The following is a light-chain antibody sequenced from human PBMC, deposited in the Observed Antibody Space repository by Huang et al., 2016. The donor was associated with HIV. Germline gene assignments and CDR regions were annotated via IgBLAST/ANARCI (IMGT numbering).Light chain of an antibody. CDR2: DAS. J-gene: IGKJ5*01. CDR3: QQRSNWHSIT. V-gene: IGKV3-11*01. Sequence: EIVLTQSPATLSLSPGERATLSCRASQSVSSYLAGYQQKPGQAPRLLIYDASNRATGIPARFSGSGSGTDFTLTISSLEPEDFAVYYCQQRSNWHSITFGQGTRLEMK. CDR1: QSVSSY.